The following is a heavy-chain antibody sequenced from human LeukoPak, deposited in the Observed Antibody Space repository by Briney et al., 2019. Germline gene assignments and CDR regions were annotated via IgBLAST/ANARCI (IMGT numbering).Heavy chain of an antibody. CDR1: GFTFSSYG. V-gene: IGHV3-33*01. CDR3: ARDLAVAGTADDY. Sequence: GGSLRLSCAASGFTFSSYGMHWVRQAPGKGLEWVAAIWYDGSNKYYADSVKGRFTISRDNSKNTLYLQMNSLRAEDTAVYYCARDLAVAGTADDYWGQGTLVTVSS. D-gene: IGHD6-19*01. CDR2: IWYDGSNK. J-gene: IGHJ4*02.